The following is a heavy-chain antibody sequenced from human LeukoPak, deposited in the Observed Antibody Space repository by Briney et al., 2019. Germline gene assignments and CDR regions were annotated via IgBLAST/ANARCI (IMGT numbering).Heavy chain of an antibody. V-gene: IGHV3-53*01. CDR3: ATTYCSSTSCSYYYYYYMDV. CDR2: IYSGGST. D-gene: IGHD2-2*01. Sequence: GGSLRLSCAASGFTVSINYMSWVRQAPGKGLEWVSVIYSGGSTYYADSVKGRFTISRDNSKNTLYLQMNSLRAEDTAVYYCATTYCSSTSCSYYYYYYMDVWGKGTTVTVSS. CDR1: GFTVSINY. J-gene: IGHJ6*03.